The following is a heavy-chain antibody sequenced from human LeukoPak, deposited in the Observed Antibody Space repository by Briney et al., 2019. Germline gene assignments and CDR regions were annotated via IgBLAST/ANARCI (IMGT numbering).Heavy chain of an antibody. V-gene: IGHV1-18*01. CDR1: GYTFTSYG. D-gene: IGHD6-19*01. CDR3: ARESSGWYDY. CDR2: ISAYNGNT. J-gene: IGHJ4*02. Sequence: ASAKVSCKASGYTFTSYGISWVRQAPGQGLEWMGWISAYNGNTNYTQKLQGRVTMTTDTSTSTAYMGLRSLRSDDTAVYYCARESSGWYDYWGQGTLVTVSS.